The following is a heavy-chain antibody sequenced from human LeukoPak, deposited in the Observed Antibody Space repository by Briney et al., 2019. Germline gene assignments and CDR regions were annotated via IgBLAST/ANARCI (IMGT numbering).Heavy chain of an antibody. CDR2: ISGSGGST. Sequence: GRSLRLSCAASGFTFSSYAMSWVRQAPGKGLEWVSAISGSGGSTYYADSVKGRFTISRDNSKNTLYLQMNSLRAEDTAVYYRAKDRSSSWYPYYFDYWGQGTLVTVSS. D-gene: IGHD6-13*01. J-gene: IGHJ4*02. V-gene: IGHV3-23*01. CDR3: AKDRSSSWYPYYFDY. CDR1: GFTFSSYA.